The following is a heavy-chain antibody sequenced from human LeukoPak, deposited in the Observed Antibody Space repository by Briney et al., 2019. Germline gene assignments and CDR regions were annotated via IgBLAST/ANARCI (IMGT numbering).Heavy chain of an antibody. J-gene: IGHJ4*02. CDR1: GYTFNGYD. V-gene: IGHV1-8*01. CDR3: TRGSLSGSSRDY. D-gene: IGHD1-26*01. CDR2: MNHNTGDT. Sequence: SVKVSCKASGYTFNGYDINWVRQATGQGLEWMGWMNHNTGDTGYAQKFQGRVTMTRNTSIDTAYMELSGLKSEDTAVYYCTRGSLSGSSRDYWGQRTLVTVSS.